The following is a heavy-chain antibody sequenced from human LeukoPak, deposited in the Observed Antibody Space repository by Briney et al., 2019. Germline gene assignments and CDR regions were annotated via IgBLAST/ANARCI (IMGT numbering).Heavy chain of an antibody. CDR3: VRGHMNGGRLDY. CDR1: GASISSGSYY. J-gene: IGHJ4*02. D-gene: IGHD3-16*01. CDR2: IFTSGDT. Sequence: PSQTLSLTCSVSGASISSGSYYWYWIRQPAGKGLEWIGRIFTSGDTNYNPSLKSRVTISTHRPKNQFSLNLTSVTAADTGVYFCVRGHMNGGRLDYWGQGTLVTVSS. V-gene: IGHV4-61*02.